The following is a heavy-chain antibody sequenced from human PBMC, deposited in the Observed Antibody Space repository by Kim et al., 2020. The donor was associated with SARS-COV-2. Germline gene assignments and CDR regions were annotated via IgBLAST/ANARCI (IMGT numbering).Heavy chain of an antibody. V-gene: IGHV3-23*01. D-gene: IGHD3-10*01. CDR1: GFTFSSYA. CDR2: IIAGGGST. J-gene: IGHJ4*02. Sequence: GGSLRLSCAASGFTFSSYAMSWVRQAPGKGLEWVSGIIAGGGSTSYADSVKGRFTISRDNSRNTLYLQMNSLRAEDTAVYYCAKRQGGSGSFDYWGQGTLVTVSS. CDR3: AKRQGGSGSFDY.